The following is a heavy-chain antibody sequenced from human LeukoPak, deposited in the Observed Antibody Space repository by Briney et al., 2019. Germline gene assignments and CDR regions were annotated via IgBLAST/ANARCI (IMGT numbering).Heavy chain of an antibody. CDR3: ASYYDSSGYYWVDY. Sequence: GGSLRLSCAASGFSFSTFWMHWVRQVPGKGRVWVSRVNPDGSSTSYADSVKGRFTISRDNAKNTVYLQMNSLRAEDTAVYYCASYYDSSGYYWVDYWGQGTLVTVSS. J-gene: IGHJ4*02. CDR1: GFSFSTFW. V-gene: IGHV3-74*01. CDR2: VNPDGSST. D-gene: IGHD3-22*01.